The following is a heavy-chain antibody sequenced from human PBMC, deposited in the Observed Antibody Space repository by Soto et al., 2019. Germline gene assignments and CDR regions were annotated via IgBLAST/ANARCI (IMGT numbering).Heavy chain of an antibody. CDR2: INPKSGGT. V-gene: IGHV1-2*04. J-gene: IGHJ6*02. D-gene: IGHD3-22*01. CDR1: GYSFTDYH. CDR3: ARVSQMVINPYYYPMDV. Sequence: SVKVSCKASGYSFTDYHIHWVRQAPGQGLEWLGRINPKSGGTSTAQKFQGWVTMTRDRSISTVYMELTRLGSDDTAVYYCARVSQMVINPYYYPMDVWGQGTTVTVSS.